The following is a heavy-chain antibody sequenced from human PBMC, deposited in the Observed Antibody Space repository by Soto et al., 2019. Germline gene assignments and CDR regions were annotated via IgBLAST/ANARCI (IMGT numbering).Heavy chain of an antibody. CDR3: IGSFPF. D-gene: IGHD3-10*01. Sequence: EVNLVESGGGLVEPGRSLRLSCITSGFPFANFLMSWFRQAPGKGLEWVGFIRSQPYGGTTQYAPSVSGRFIISRDDYKGILYLQMNSLTTEDSGVYYCIGSFPFWGQGTLVTVSS. CDR2: IRSQPYGGTT. CDR1: GFPFANFL. J-gene: IGHJ4*02. V-gene: IGHV3-49*03.